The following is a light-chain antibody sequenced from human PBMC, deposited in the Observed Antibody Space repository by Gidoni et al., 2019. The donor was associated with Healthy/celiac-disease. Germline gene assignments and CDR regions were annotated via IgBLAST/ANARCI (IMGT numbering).Light chain of an antibody. CDR1: QGISSY. CDR3: QQLNSHG. J-gene: IGKJ3*01. CDR2: AAS. Sequence: DIQLTQSPSFLSASVGDRVTITCRASQGISSYLAWYQQKPGKAPKLLIYAASTLQSGVPSRFSGSGSGTEFTLTISSLQPEDFATYYCQQLNSHGFGPGTKVDIK. V-gene: IGKV1-9*01.